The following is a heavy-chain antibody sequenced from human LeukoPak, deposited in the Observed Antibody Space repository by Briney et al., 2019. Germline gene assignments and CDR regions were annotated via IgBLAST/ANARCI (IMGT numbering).Heavy chain of an antibody. CDR2: ISGSGGST. CDR3: AKDRIAVVD. Sequence: HPERSLRLSCAASGLTFSSYAMSWVRQAPGKGLEWVSAISGSGGSTYYADSVKGRFTISRDNSKNTLYLQMNSLRAEDTAVYYCAKDRIAVVDWGQGTLVTVSS. D-gene: IGHD6-19*01. V-gene: IGHV3-23*01. J-gene: IGHJ4*02. CDR1: GLTFSSYA.